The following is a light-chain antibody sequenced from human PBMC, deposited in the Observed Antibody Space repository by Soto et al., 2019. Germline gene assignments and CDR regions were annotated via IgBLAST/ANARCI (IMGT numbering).Light chain of an antibody. CDR1: QSISSW. CDR2: DAS. Sequence: IQITQSPSTLSASVGARGTIACRASQSISSWLAWYQQKPGKAPKLLIYDASSLESGVPSRFSGSGSGTEFTLTISSMQPDDFANYYCQQYNSYSLTFGGGTKVDIK. V-gene: IGKV1-5*01. J-gene: IGKJ4*01. CDR3: QQYNSYSLT.